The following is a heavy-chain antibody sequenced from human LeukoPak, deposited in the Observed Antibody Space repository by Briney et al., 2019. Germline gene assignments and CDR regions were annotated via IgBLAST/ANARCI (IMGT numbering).Heavy chain of an antibody. CDR3: ASARLLRAFDI. Sequence: PSETLPLTCTVSGGSISSSSYYWGWIRQPPGKGLEWIGSIYYSGSTNYNPSLKSRVTISVDTSKNQFSLKLSSVTAADTAVYYCASARLLRAFDIWGQGTMVTVSS. CDR1: GGSISSSSYY. J-gene: IGHJ3*02. D-gene: IGHD3-22*01. V-gene: IGHV4-39*07. CDR2: IYYSGST.